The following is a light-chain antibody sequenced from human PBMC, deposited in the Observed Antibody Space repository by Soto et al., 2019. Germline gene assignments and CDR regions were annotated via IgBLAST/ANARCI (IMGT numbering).Light chain of an antibody. CDR1: SSDVGNYNL. CDR3: SSYAGSNNPYV. V-gene: IGLV2-23*02. CDR2: EVS. J-gene: IGLJ1*01. Sequence: QSVLTQPASVSGSPGQSITISCTGTSSDVGNYNLVSWYQHHPGKAPKLMIYEVSKRPSGVPNRFSGSKSGDTASLTVSGLQAEDEADYYCSSYAGSNNPYVLGTGTKVTVL.